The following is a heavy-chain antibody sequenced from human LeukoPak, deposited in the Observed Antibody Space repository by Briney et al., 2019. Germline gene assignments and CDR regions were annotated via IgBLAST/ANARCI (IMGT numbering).Heavy chain of an antibody. CDR3: ARRPHVGRGNCRNWFDP. J-gene: IGHJ5*02. Sequence: SETLSLTCIVSGGSTSNYYWSWIRQPAGKGLEWIGRIYATGSTNYNPSLKSRVTMSVDTSKNQFSLKLKSVTAADTAVYYYARRPHVGRGNCRNWFDPWGQGTLVTVSS. D-gene: IGHD4-23*01. CDR1: GGSTSNYY. CDR2: IYATGST. V-gene: IGHV4-4*07.